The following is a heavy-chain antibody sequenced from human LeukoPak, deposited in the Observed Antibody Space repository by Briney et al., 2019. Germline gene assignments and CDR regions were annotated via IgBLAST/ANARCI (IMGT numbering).Heavy chain of an antibody. CDR1: GFTFSSYA. CDR3: AAKYSGSYPFDY. D-gene: IGHD1-26*01. Sequence: QPGGSLRLSCAASGFTFSSYAMHWVRQAPGKGLEYVSAISSNGGSTYYANSVKGRFTISRDNSKNTLYLQMGSLRAGDMAVYYCAAKYSGSYPFDYWGQGTLVTVSS. CDR2: ISSNGGST. J-gene: IGHJ4*02. V-gene: IGHV3-64*01.